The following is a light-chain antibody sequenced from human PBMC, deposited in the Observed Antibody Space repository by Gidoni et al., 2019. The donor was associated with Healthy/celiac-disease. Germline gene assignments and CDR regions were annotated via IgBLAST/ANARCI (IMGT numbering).Light chain of an antibody. V-gene: IGLV2-14*01. CDR3: SSYTSSSTLLV. J-gene: IGLJ1*01. CDR2: EVS. Sequence: QSALTQPASVSGSPGQSITISCTGPSSDVGGYNYVSWYQQRPGKAPKLMIYEVSNRPSGVSNRFSGSKSGNTASLTISGLQAEDEADYYCSSYTSSSTLLVFGTGTKVTVL. CDR1: SSDVGGYNY.